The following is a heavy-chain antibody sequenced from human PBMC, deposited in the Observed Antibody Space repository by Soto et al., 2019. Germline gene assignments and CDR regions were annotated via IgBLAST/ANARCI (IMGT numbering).Heavy chain of an antibody. V-gene: IGHV4-39*01. J-gene: IGHJ4*02. CDR1: GGSISSSSYY. CDR3: ARRNRAWIQLWEDS. CDR2: IYYSGST. D-gene: IGHD5-18*01. Sequence: TSETLSLTCTVSGGSISSSSYYWGWIRQPPGKGLEWIGSIYYSGSTYYNPSLKSRVTISVDTSKNQFSLKLSSVTAADTAVYYCARRNRAWIQLWEDSWGQGTLVTVSS.